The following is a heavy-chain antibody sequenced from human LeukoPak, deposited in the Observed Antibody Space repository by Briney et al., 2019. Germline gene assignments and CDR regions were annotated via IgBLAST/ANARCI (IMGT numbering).Heavy chain of an antibody. Sequence: SETLSLTCTVSGGSISSYYRSWIRQPPGKGLEWIGYIYYSGSTNYNPSLKSRVTISVDTSKNQFSLKRSSVTAADTAVYYCARHVDTAMVTRAFGIWGQGTMVTVSS. CDR3: ARHVDTAMVTRAFGI. J-gene: IGHJ3*02. D-gene: IGHD5-18*01. V-gene: IGHV4-59*08. CDR1: GGSISSYY. CDR2: IYYSGST.